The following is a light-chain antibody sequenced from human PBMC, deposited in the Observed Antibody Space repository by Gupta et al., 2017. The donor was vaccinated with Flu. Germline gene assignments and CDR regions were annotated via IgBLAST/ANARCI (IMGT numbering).Light chain of an antibody. Sequence: ELVLPQSPATLSLFPGERATLTIRASPSVGNYLAWYQQKPGQAPRLLIYDASIRSTGIPARFSGSGSGTDFTLTISSLEPEDFAVYFCQQRSNWPLFGGGTKVEIK. CDR3: QQRSNWPL. V-gene: IGKV3-11*01. CDR2: DAS. CDR1: PSVGNY. J-gene: IGKJ4*01.